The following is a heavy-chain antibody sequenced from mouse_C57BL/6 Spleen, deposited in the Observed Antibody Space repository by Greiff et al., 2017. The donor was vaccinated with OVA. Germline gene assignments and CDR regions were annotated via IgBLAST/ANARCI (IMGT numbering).Heavy chain of an antibody. V-gene: IGHV2-4-1*01. CDR1: GFSLTSYC. D-gene: IGHD1-2*01. J-gene: IGHJ3*01. Sequence: QVQLQQSGPGLVQPSQSLSITCTVSGFSLTSYCINWVRQSPGKGLEWLGVIWRGGGTAYNAAFISRLSISKDNSKSQVFFKMNSLQADDTAIYYCARLGYEDFAYWGQGTLVTVSA. CDR3: ARLGYEDFAY. CDR2: IWRGGGT.